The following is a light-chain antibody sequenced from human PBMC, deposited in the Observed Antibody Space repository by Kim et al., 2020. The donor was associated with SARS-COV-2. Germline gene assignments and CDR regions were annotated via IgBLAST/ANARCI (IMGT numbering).Light chain of an antibody. CDR2: YDS. V-gene: IGLV3-21*04. Sequence: SYELTQPPSVSVAPGKTARITCGGNNIGSESVHGYQQKPGQAPVLDIYYDSDRPSGIPERFSGSNSGNTATLTISRVEAGDEADYYCQWCDSSSGVFGGGTKLTVL. CDR1: NIGSES. CDR3: QWCDSSSGV. J-gene: IGLJ3*02.